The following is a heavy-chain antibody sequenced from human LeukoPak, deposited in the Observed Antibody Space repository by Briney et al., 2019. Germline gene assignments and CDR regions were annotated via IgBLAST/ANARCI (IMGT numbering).Heavy chain of an antibody. CDR1: GFTFSSYA. J-gene: IGHJ4*02. V-gene: IGHV3-23*01. Sequence: GGSLRLSCAASGFTFSSYAMSWVRQAPGKGLEWVSAISGSGNGGSTYYADSVKGRFTISRDNSKNTLYLQMNSLRAEDTAVYYCAKSSPPPLRYWGQGTLVTVSS. CDR3: AKSSPPPLRY. CDR2: ISGSGNGGST.